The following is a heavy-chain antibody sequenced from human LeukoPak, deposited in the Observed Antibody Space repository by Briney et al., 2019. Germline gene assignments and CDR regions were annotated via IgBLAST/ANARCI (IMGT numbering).Heavy chain of an antibody. J-gene: IGHJ4*02. CDR2: ISSDGNTT. Sequence: GGSLRLSCAASGFSFRSYWMHWVRQLPGKGLVWVSRISSDGNTTGYADSVKGRFTISRDNAKNTLFLQMNSLRAEDTAVYYCARDVMARGAATTSYFDYWGQGTLVTVSS. D-gene: IGHD3-10*01. CDR1: GFSFRSYW. V-gene: IGHV3-74*01. CDR3: ARDVMARGAATTSYFDY.